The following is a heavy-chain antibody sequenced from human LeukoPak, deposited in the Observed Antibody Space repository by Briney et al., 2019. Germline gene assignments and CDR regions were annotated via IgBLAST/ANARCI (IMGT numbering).Heavy chain of an antibody. CDR3: AKDRIAARPGYFDY. J-gene: IGHJ4*02. Sequence: PGRSLRLSCAASGFTFSSYGMHWVRQAPGKGLEWVAVISYDGSNKYYADSVKGRFTISRDNSKNTLYLQMNSLRAEDTAVYYCAKDRIAARPGYFDYWGQGTLVTVSS. V-gene: IGHV3-30*18. D-gene: IGHD6-6*01. CDR2: ISYDGSNK. CDR1: GFTFSSYG.